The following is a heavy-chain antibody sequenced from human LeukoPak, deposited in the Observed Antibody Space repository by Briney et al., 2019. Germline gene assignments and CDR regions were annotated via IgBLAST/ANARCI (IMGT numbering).Heavy chain of an antibody. CDR2: IYHSGST. J-gene: IGHJ3*02. V-gene: IGHV4-4*02. CDR1: GGSISSSNW. Sequence: PSETLSLTCAVSGGSISSSNWWSWVRQPPGKGLEWIGEIYHSGSTNYNPSLKSRVTISVDKSKNQFSLKLSSVTAADTAVYYCASRIQLWLLGAFDIWGQGTVVTVSS. CDR3: ASRIQLWLLGAFDI. D-gene: IGHD5-18*01.